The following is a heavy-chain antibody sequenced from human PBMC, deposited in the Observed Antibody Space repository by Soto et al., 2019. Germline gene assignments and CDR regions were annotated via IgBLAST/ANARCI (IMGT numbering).Heavy chain of an antibody. CDR3: AKPQRTLDYGDYNY. D-gene: IGHD4-17*01. CDR1: GFTFSSYA. Sequence: GGSLSLSCAASGFTFSSYAMSWVRQAPGKGLEWVSAISGIGGSTYYSDSVKGRFTISRDNSKNTLYLQMNSLRAEDTAVYYCAKPQRTLDYGDYNYWGQGTLVTVSS. CDR2: ISGIGGST. V-gene: IGHV3-23*01. J-gene: IGHJ4*02.